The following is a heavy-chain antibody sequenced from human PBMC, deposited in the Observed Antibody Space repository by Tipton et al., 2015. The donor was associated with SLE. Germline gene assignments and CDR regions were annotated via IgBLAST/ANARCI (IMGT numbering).Heavy chain of an antibody. V-gene: IGHV3-30*04. D-gene: IGHD6-19*01. CDR3: ARVGGGWYTGDY. CDR2: IFYDGSNK. CDR1: GFTFSNYA. J-gene: IGHJ4*02. Sequence: SRRLSCAASGFTFSNYAIYWVRQAPGKGLEWVAVIFYDGSNKNYADSVKGRFTISRDNSKNTLFLQMNSLRVEDTAVYYCARVGGGWYTGDYWGQGTLVTVSS.